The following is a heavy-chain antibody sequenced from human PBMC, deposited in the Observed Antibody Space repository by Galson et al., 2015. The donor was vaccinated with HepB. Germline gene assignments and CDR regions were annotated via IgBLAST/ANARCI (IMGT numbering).Heavy chain of an antibody. Sequence: ETLSLTCTVSGGSISSSSYYWGWIRQPPGKGLEWIGSIYYSGSTYYNPSLESRVTISVDTSKNQFSLKLSSVTAADTAVYYCARLTALANEYYYYGMDVWGQGTTVTVSS. CDR3: ARLTALANEYYYYGMDV. D-gene: IGHD5-18*01. V-gene: IGHV4-39*01. CDR2: IYYSGST. CDR1: GGSISSSSYY. J-gene: IGHJ6*02.